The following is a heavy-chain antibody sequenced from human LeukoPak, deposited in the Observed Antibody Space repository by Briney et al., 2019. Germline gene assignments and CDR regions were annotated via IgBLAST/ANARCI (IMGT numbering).Heavy chain of an antibody. J-gene: IGHJ4*02. Sequence: PGGSLRLSCTASGFTFSRYAMHWLRQAPGKGLEWVAVVAYDGSNKYPADSLKGRFTISRDNSKNTLFLQMNSLRAEDTAVYYCAKSIAVAFYSWGQGTLVTVSS. V-gene: IGHV3-30*18. CDR3: AKSIAVAFYS. CDR1: GFTFSRYA. D-gene: IGHD6-19*01. CDR2: VAYDGSNK.